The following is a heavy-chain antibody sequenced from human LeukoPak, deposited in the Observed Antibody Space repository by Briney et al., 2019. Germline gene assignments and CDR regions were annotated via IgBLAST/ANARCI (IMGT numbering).Heavy chain of an antibody. V-gene: IGHV4-59*08. J-gene: IGHJ4*02. CDR3: ARHYDSSGYYPRWFDY. CDR2: IYYSGST. Sequence: SETLSLTCTVSGGSISSYYWSWIRQPPGKGLEWIGYIYYSGSTNYNPSLKSRVTISVDTSKDQFSLKLSSVTAADTAVYYCARHYDSSGYYPRWFDYWGQGTLVTVSS. CDR1: GGSISSYY. D-gene: IGHD3-22*01.